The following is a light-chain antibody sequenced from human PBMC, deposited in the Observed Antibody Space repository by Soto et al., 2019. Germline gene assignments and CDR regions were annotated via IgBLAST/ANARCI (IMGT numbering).Light chain of an antibody. CDR3: TSKRGSHDLV. J-gene: IGLJ3*02. CDR1: SSDVGGYKF. V-gene: IGLV2-8*01. Sequence: QSALTQPPSASGSPGQSVTISCTGTSSDVGGYKFVSWYQQHPGKAPKLIIYEVTKRPSGVPNRFSGSKSGNTASLTVSGLQNDDEADYYCTSKRGSHDLVFGGGTKLTVL. CDR2: EVT.